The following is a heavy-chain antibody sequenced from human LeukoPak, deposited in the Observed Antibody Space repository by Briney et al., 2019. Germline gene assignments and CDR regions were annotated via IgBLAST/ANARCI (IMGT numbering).Heavy chain of an antibody. J-gene: IGHJ5*02. CDR1: GGSFSGYY. CDR2: INHSGST. CDR3: ARGIAALQNWFDP. Sequence: PSETLSLTCAVYGGSFSGYYWSWIRQPPGKGLEWIGEINHSGSTNYNPSLKSRVTISVNTSKNQFSLKLSSVTAADTAVYYCARGIAALQNWFDPWGQGTLVTVSS. V-gene: IGHV4-34*01. D-gene: IGHD6-25*01.